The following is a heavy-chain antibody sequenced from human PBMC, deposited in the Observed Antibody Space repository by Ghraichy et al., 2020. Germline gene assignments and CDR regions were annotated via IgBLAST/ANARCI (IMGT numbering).Heavy chain of an antibody. D-gene: IGHD6-13*01. V-gene: IGHV4-34*01. CDR3: ARGSFRVRRTGQAAAGTGYYYYYGMDV. CDR2: INHSGST. J-gene: IGHJ6*02. Sequence: SETLSLTCAVYGGSFSGYYWSWIRQPPGKGLEWIGEINHSGSTNYNPSLKSRVTISVDTSKNQFSLKLSSVTAADTAVYYCARGSFRVRRTGQAAAGTGYYYYYGMDVWGQGTTVTVSS. CDR1: GGSFSGYY.